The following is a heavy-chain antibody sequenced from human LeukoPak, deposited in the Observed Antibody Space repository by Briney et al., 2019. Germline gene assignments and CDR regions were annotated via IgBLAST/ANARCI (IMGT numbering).Heavy chain of an antibody. CDR3: ARDLYGGDGYNEGPYSDY. Sequence: PSETLSLTCAVYGGSFSGYYWSWIRQPPGKGLEWIGEINHSGSTNYNPFLKSRVTISVDTSKNQFSLKLSSVTAADTAVYYCARDLYGGDGYNEGPYSDYWGQGTLVTVSS. D-gene: IGHD5-24*01. V-gene: IGHV4-34*01. CDR1: GGSFSGYY. CDR2: INHSGST. J-gene: IGHJ4*02.